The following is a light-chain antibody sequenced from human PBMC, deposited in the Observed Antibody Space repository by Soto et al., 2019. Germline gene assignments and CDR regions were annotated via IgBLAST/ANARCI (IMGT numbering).Light chain of an antibody. CDR3: QVWDSSTV. J-gene: IGLJ2*01. V-gene: IGLV3-9*01. Sequence: SYELTQPLSVSVALGQTARITCGGNNIASKNVHWYQQRPGQAPILVICRDNNRPSGIPERFSGSNSGNTATLTINGAQAGDEADYFCQVWDSSTVFGGGTKLTVL. CDR1: NIASKN. CDR2: RDN.